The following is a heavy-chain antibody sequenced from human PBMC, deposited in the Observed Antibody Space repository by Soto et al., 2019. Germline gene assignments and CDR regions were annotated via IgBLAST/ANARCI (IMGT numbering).Heavy chain of an antibody. Sequence: QVQLVQSGAEVKKPGSSVKVSCKASGVTFSSYAISWVRQAPGQGLEWMGGIIPISGTANYAQKFQGRVTITADESTSTAYMELRRLRSEDTAVYYCARSQGSSTSLEIYYYYYYGMDVWGQGTTVTVSS. CDR1: GVTFSSYA. CDR2: IIPISGTA. CDR3: ARSQGSSTSLEIYYYYYYGMDV. D-gene: IGHD2-2*01. J-gene: IGHJ6*02. V-gene: IGHV1-69*01.